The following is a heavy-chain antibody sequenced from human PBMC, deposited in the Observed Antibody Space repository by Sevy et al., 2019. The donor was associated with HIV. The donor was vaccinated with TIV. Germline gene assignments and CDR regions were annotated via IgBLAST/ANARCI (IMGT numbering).Heavy chain of an antibody. Sequence: GGSLRLSCAASGFTFSSYAFYWVRQAPGKGLEWVAVISYGGDNKFYADSVKGRFAVSRDNSKDTLFLQMNSLRPEDTAVYFCARLVSCGGDCYYLDSWGQGALVTVSS. CDR2: ISYGGDNK. D-gene: IGHD2-21*02. V-gene: IGHV3-30*09. CDR3: ARLVSCGGDCYYLDS. CDR1: GFTFSSYA. J-gene: IGHJ4*02.